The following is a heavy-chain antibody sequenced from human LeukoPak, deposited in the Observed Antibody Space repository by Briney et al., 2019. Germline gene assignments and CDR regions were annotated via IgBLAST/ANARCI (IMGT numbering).Heavy chain of an antibody. CDR1: GFTFSNHN. V-gene: IGHV3-21*01. CDR3: ARDDILTGSRGTFYYYMDV. J-gene: IGHJ6*03. D-gene: IGHD3-9*01. Sequence: GGSLRLSCAASGFTFSNHNMNWVRQAPGKGLEWVSSISSSSSYIYYADSVKGRFTISRDNAKNSLYLQMNSLRAEDTAVYYCARDDILTGSRGTFYYYMDVWGKGTTVTVSS. CDR2: ISSSSSYI.